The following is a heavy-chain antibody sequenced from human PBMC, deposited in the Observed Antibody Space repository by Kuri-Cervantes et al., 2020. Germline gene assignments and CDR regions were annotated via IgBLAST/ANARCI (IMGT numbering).Heavy chain of an antibody. CDR3: AATADILTGYRYWYFDL. J-gene: IGHJ2*01. CDR1: GGSISSSSYY. D-gene: IGHD3-9*01. CDR2: IYHSGST. V-gene: IGHV4-39*07. Sequence: ESLKISCTVSGGSISSSSYYWGWIRQPPGKGLEWIGTIYHSGSTYYNPSLKSRVTISVDTSKNQFSLRLSSVTAADTAVYYCAATADILTGYRYWYFDLWGRGTLVTVSS.